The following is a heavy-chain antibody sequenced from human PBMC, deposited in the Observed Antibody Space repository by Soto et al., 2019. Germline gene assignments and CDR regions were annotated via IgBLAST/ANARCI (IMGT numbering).Heavy chain of an antibody. CDR3: ARLYCISTSCYLGMDV. CDR1: GYTFTSYG. CDR2: ISAYNGNR. D-gene: IGHD2-2*01. Sequence: ASVKVSCKASGYTFTSYGISWVRQAPGQGLEWMGWISAYNGNRNYVQKLQGRVTMTTDTSTSTAYMELRSLRSDDTAVYYCARLYCISTSCYLGMDVWGQGTAVTVSS. J-gene: IGHJ6*02. V-gene: IGHV1-18*01.